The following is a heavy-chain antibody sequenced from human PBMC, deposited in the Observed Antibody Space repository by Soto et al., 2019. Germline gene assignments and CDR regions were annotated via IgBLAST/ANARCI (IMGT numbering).Heavy chain of an antibody. J-gene: IGHJ4*02. CDR1: GDSISSRSYY. V-gene: IGHV4-39*01. CDR2: IYYSGST. Sequence: LSLTCTVTGDSISSRSYYWGWIRQPPGKGLEWIGSIYYSGSTYNNPSLRSRVSMSIDTSKDQFSLKLKSVTAADTALYFCARQRTSVVTQAYFDVWGQGSLVTVSS. D-gene: IGHD2-21*02. CDR3: ARQRTSVVTQAYFDV.